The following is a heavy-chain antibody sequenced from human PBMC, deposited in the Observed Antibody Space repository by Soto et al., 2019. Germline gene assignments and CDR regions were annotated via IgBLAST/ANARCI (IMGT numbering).Heavy chain of an antibody. D-gene: IGHD6-13*01. CDR1: GFTFSSYA. Sequence: PGGSLRLSCAASGFTFSSYAMHWVRQAPGKGLEWVAVISYDGSNKYYADSVKGRFTISRDNSKNTPYLQMNSLRAEDTAVYYCASSGLAACWGQGTLVTVSS. CDR3: ASSGLAAC. CDR2: ISYDGSNK. V-gene: IGHV3-30-3*01. J-gene: IGHJ4*02.